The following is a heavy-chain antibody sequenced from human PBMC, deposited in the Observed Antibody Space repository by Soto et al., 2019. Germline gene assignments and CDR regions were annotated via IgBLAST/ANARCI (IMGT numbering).Heavy chain of an antibody. V-gene: IGHV6-1*01. J-gene: IGHJ6*02. D-gene: IGHD3-10*01. CDR3: TGISWFRGMDV. Sequence: SPTLSLTCVISGDSVSSNSAGWNWIRQSPSRGLEWLGRTYYKSKWNNDYALSAKSRITINPDTSKNQFSLHLYSVTPEDTAVYYCTGISWFRGMDVWGQGTPVTVSS. CDR1: GDSVSSNSAG. CDR2: TYYKSKWNN.